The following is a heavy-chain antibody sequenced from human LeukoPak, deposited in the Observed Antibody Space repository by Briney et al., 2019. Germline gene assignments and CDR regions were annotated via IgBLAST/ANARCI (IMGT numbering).Heavy chain of an antibody. V-gene: IGHV1-58*02. CDR3: ARDRPQRVTSYFDY. CDR1: GFTFTSSA. Sequence: SVKVSCKASGFTFTSSAMQWVRQARGQRLEWIGWIVVGSGNTNYAQKFQERVTITRDMSTSTAYMELSSLRSEDTAVYYCARDRPQRVTSYFDYWGQGTLVTVSS. CDR2: IVVGSGNT. D-gene: IGHD2-2*01. J-gene: IGHJ4*02.